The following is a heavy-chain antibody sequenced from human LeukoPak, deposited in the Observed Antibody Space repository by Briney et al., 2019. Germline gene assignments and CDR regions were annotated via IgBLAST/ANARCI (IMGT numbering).Heavy chain of an antibody. CDR3: ARDRIEQQRTLGRSSNYYYYYYMDV. CDR2: ISYDGSNK. D-gene: IGHD6-13*01. V-gene: IGHV3-30*03. Sequence: PGGSLRLSCAASGFTFSSYWMSWVRQAPGKGLEWVAVISYDGSNKYYADSVKGRFTISRDNSKNTLYLQMNSLRAGDTAVYYCARDRIEQQRTLGRSSNYYYYYYMDVWGKGTTVTVSS. CDR1: GFTFSSYW. J-gene: IGHJ6*03.